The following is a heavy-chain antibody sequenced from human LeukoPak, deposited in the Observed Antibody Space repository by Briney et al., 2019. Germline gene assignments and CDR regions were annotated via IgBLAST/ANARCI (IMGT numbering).Heavy chain of an antibody. J-gene: IGHJ6*03. Sequence: KPGGSLRLSCAGSGFAFSKYSMNWVRQAPGKGLEWVSSISSSSSYIYYADSVKGRFTISRDNAKNSLYLQMNSLRAEDMAVYYCARDGGYSGYDSRGIYYMDVWGKGTTVTVSS. CDR3: ARDGGYSGYDSRGIYYMDV. D-gene: IGHD5-12*01. V-gene: IGHV3-21*01. CDR2: ISSSSSYI. CDR1: GFAFSKYS.